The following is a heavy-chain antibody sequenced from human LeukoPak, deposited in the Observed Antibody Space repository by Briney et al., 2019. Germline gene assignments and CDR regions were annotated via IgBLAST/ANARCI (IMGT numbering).Heavy chain of an antibody. CDR3: ARAPTREGGGALFDY. D-gene: IGHD3-16*01. CDR2: IYSSGST. CDR1: GGSISSYY. V-gene: IGHV4-4*07. J-gene: IGHJ4*02. Sequence: SETLSLTCTVSGGSISSYYWSWMRQPAGKGLEWIGRIYSSGSTNYNPSLKSRVTMSVDTSKNQFSLNLSSVTAADTAVYYCARAPTREGGGALFDYWGQGTLVTVSS.